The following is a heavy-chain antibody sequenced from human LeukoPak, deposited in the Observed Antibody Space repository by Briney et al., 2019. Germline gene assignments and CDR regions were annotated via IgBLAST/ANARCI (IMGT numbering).Heavy chain of an antibody. CDR1: GFTYSSYS. CDR2: ISSSSSSI. J-gene: IGHJ4*02. Sequence: PGGSLRLSCAASGFTYSSYSMNWVRQDPGKGLEWVSYISSSSSSIDYADSVKGRFTISRDNAKNSLYLQMNSLRAEDTAVYYCASDFWSGYYPSPWGQGTLVTVSP. V-gene: IGHV3-48*01. CDR3: ASDFWSGYYPSP. D-gene: IGHD3-3*01.